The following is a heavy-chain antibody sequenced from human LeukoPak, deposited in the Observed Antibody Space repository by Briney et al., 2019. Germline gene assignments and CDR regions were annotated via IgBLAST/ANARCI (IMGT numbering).Heavy chain of an antibody. CDR3: ARDTPDYGDYEGWFDR. CDR2: ISAYNGNT. J-gene: IGHJ5*02. V-gene: IGHV1-18*01. D-gene: IGHD4-17*01. Sequence: ASVKVSCKASGYTFTSYGISWVRQAPGQGLEWMGWISAYNGNTNYAQKLQGRVTMTTDTSTSTVYMELRSLRSDDTAVYYCARDTPDYGDYEGWFDRWGQGTLVTVSS. CDR1: GYTFTSYG.